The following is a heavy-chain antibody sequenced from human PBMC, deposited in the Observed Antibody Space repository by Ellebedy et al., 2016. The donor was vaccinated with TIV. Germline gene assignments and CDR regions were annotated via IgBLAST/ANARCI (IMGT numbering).Heavy chain of an antibody. CDR2: ISSSGSTI. V-gene: IGHV3-48*04. D-gene: IGHD3-22*01. CDR1: GFTFSSYS. Sequence: GESLKISXAASGFTFSSYSMNWVRQAPGKGLEWVSYISSSGSTIYYADSVKGRFTISRDNAKNSLYLQMNSLRAEDTAVYYCARDRSYYDSSGYYNWGQGTLVTVSS. CDR3: ARDRSYYDSSGYYN. J-gene: IGHJ4*02.